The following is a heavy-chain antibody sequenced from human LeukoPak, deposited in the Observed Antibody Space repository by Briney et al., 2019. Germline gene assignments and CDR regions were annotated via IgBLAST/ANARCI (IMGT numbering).Heavy chain of an antibody. CDR3: ARDQTMVRGVIQTLPDY. Sequence: PGRSLRLSCAASGFSFSDYGLHWVRQAPGKGLEWVALIYYDGGKKAYADSVKGRFTISRDNSKNTLYLQMNSLRAEDTAVYYCARDQTMVRGVIQTLPDYWGQGTLVTVSS. V-gene: IGHV3-33*01. CDR2: IYYDGGKK. CDR1: GFSFSDYG. D-gene: IGHD3-10*01. J-gene: IGHJ4*02.